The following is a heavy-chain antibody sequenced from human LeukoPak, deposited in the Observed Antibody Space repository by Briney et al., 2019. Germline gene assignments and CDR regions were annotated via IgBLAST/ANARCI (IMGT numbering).Heavy chain of an antibody. CDR1: RFTFRNYA. CDR2: ISSDGTNK. J-gene: IGHJ4*02. D-gene: IGHD4-23*01. V-gene: IGHV3-30*04. Sequence: GGSLRLSCAASRFTFRNYAMHWVRQAPGKGLEWVAVISSDGTNKDYADSVKGRFSISRDNSKNTLYLQMNRLRADDTAVYYCARGGLGNFDWGQGTLVTVSS. CDR3: ARGGLGNFD.